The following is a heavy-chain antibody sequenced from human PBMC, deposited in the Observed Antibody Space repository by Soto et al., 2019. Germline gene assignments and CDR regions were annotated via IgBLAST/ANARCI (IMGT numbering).Heavy chain of an antibody. D-gene: IGHD6-6*01. Sequence: SGGSLRLSCAASGFTFSSYGMHWVRQAPGKGLEWVAVISYDGSNKYYADSVKGRFTISRDNSKNTLYLQMNSLRAEDTAVYYCAKSYSSSFYYFDYWGQGTLVTVSS. CDR3: AKSYSSSFYYFDY. CDR2: ISYDGSNK. V-gene: IGHV3-30*18. J-gene: IGHJ4*02. CDR1: GFTFSSYG.